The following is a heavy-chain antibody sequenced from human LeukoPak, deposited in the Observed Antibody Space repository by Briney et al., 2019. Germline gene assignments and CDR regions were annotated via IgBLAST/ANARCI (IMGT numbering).Heavy chain of an antibody. Sequence: GGSLRLSCAASGFSFGGYAMTWVRQAPGKGLEWVSSITYNGAATYYLDSVKARFTISRDNSRSTLYLQMDSLTAEVTALYYCAKDGLYFDGSTHIYYFDSWGQGTLVAVSS. V-gene: IGHV3-23*01. CDR3: AKDGLYFDGSTHIYYFDS. CDR1: GFSFGGYA. CDR2: ITYNGAAT. J-gene: IGHJ4*02. D-gene: IGHD3-9*01.